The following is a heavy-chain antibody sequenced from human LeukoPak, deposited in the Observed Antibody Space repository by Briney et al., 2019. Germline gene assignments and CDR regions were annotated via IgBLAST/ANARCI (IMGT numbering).Heavy chain of an antibody. CDR2: ITSSTKTL. D-gene: IGHD3-10*01. CDR1: GFTFSTSG. V-gene: IGHV3-48*02. Sequence: GGSLRLSCAASGFTFSTSGLGWVRQAPGKGLEWLSYITSSTKTLYMDSVQGRFTISRDNAKNSLYLQMDSLREEDTAVYYCAREQYGEYYFDYWGQGTLVTVSS. J-gene: IGHJ4*02. CDR3: AREQYGEYYFDY.